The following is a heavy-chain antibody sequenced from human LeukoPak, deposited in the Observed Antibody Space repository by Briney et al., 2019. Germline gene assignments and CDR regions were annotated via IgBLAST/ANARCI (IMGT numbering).Heavy chain of an antibody. V-gene: IGHV4-61*02. CDR2: IYTSGST. J-gene: IGHJ3*02. CDR3: AWGSSKSHDAFDI. Sequence: PSETLSLTCSVSGASISSGSYYWSWIRQPAGKGLEWIGRIYTSGSTNYNPSLKSRVTMSVDTSKNQFSLKLSSVTAADTAVYYCAWGSSKSHDAFDIWGQGTMVTVSS. D-gene: IGHD3-16*01. CDR1: GASISSGSYY.